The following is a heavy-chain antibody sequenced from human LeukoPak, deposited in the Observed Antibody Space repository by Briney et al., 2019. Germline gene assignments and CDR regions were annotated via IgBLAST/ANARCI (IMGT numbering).Heavy chain of an antibody. CDR2: INPNSGGT. J-gene: IGHJ4*02. D-gene: IGHD2-2*01. CDR1: GYTFTGYY. Sequence: HRASVEVSCKASGYTFTGYYMHWVRQAPGQGLEWMGWINPNSGGTNYAQKFQGRVTMTRDTSISTAYMELSRLRSDDTAVYYCAREYCSSTSCFPFDYWGQGTLVTVSS. V-gene: IGHV1-2*02. CDR3: AREYCSSTSCFPFDY.